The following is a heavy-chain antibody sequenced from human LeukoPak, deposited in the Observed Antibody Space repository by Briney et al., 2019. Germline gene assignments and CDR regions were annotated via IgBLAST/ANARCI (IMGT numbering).Heavy chain of an antibody. CDR1: GFTFSDYY. D-gene: IGHD6-13*01. J-gene: IGHJ4*02. Sequence: GGSLRLSCAASGFTFSDYYMSWIRQAPGKGLEWVSSISSSSSYIYYADSVKGRFTISRDNAKNSLYLQMNSLRAEDTAVYYCARHYSSSWYAIGNDYWGQGTLVTVSS. CDR2: ISSSSSYI. V-gene: IGHV3-11*06. CDR3: ARHYSSSWYAIGNDY.